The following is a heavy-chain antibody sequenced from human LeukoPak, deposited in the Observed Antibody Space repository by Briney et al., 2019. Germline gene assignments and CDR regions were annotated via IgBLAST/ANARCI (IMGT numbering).Heavy chain of an antibody. Sequence: PSETLSLTCTVSGGSISSYYWSWIRRPPGKGLEWIGYIYYSGSTNYNPSLKSRVTISVDTSKNQFSLKLSSVTAADTAVYYCARSMYYDFWSGYYYYGMDVWGQGTTVTVSS. CDR3: ARSMYYDFWSGYYYYGMDV. V-gene: IGHV4-59*01. D-gene: IGHD3-3*01. J-gene: IGHJ6*02. CDR2: IYYSGST. CDR1: GGSISSYY.